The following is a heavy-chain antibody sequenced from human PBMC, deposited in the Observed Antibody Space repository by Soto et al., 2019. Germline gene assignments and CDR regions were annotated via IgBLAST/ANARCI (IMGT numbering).Heavy chain of an antibody. CDR2: IYYSGST. J-gene: IGHJ4*02. CDR3: ATYSSGWYEEGYFDY. D-gene: IGHD6-19*01. Sequence: TSETLSLTCTVSGGSISSSSYYWGWIRQPPGKGLEWIGSIYYSGSTYYNPSLKSRVTISVDTSKNQFSLKLSSVTAADTAVYYCATYSSGWYEEGYFDYWGKGTLVTVSS. V-gene: IGHV4-39*07. CDR1: GGSISSSSYY.